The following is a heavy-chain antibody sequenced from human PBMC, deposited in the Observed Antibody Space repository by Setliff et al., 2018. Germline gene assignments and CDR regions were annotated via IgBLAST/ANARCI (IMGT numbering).Heavy chain of an antibody. CDR3: ARDVYDFRTGQGGP. CDR2: ISAASSYI. V-gene: IGHV3-21*01. Sequence: GGSLRLSCAASGFTFNSYSMNWVRQAPGKGLEWVSSISAASSYISDAQSLKGRFTISRDNAKNSLYLQMNSLRAEDTAVYYCARDVYDFRTGQGGPWGQGTRVTVSS. CDR1: GFTFNSYS. D-gene: IGHD3-3*01. J-gene: IGHJ5*02.